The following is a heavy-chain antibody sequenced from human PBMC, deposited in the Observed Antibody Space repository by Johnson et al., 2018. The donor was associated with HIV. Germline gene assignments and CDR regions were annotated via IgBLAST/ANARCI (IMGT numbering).Heavy chain of an antibody. Sequence: QVQLVESGGGVVQPGRSLRLSCAASAFTFRSYSMHWVRQAPGKGLEWVAVISYDGSNKYYAASVKGRFTISRDNSRKTLYLELSSLRAEDTAVYYCARDGGCSSTSCSDAFDIWGQGTLVTVSS. CDR2: ISYDGSNK. CDR1: AFTFRSYS. D-gene: IGHD2-2*01. CDR3: ARDGGCSSTSCSDAFDI. J-gene: IGHJ3*02. V-gene: IGHV3-30-3*01.